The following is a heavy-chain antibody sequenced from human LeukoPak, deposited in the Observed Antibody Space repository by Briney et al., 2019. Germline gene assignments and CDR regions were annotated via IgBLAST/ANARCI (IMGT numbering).Heavy chain of an antibody. Sequence: ASVKVSCKASGYTFTSYGLSWVRRAPGQGLEWMGWVSTYNGNTNYAQKFQGRVTMTTDTSTSTAYMELRSLRSDDTAVYFCAGVGEYCSSSTCLDYWGQGALVTVSS. CDR2: VSTYNGNT. J-gene: IGHJ4*02. CDR1: GYTFTSYG. CDR3: AGVGEYCSSSTCLDY. D-gene: IGHD2-2*01. V-gene: IGHV1-18*01.